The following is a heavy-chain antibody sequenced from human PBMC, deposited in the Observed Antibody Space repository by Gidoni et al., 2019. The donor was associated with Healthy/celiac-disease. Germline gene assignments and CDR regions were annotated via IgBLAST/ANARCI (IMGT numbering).Heavy chain of an antibody. V-gene: IGHV3-30*04. CDR2: ISYDGSNK. J-gene: IGHJ4*02. CDR3: ARGYYDSSGYYEAWYFDY. CDR1: GFTFSRYA. D-gene: IGHD3-22*01. Sequence: QVQLVESGGGVVQPGRSLRLSCAASGFTFSRYAMPWVRQAPGKGLGWVEVISYDGSNKYYADSVKGRFTISRDNSKNTLYLQRNSLRAEDTAVYYCARGYYDSSGYYEAWYFDYWGQGTLVTVSS.